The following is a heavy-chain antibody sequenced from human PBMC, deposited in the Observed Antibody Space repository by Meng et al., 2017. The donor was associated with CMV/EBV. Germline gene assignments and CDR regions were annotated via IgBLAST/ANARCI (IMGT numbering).Heavy chain of an antibody. J-gene: IGHJ4*02. CDR3: ARDGHDSSGYNFDY. CDR1: GGSLISRSSY. D-gene: IGHD3-22*01. Sequence: GGSLISRSSYWGWIRQPPGKGLEWIGIIYYSGSTYYHPSLKSRVTISVDTSKNQFSLKLSSVTAADTAVYYCARDGHDSSGYNFDYWGQGTLVTVSS. CDR2: IYYSGST. V-gene: IGHV4-39*07.